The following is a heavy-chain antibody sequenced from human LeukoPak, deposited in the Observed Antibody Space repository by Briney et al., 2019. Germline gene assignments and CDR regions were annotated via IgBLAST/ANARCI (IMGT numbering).Heavy chain of an antibody. D-gene: IGHD3-22*01. Sequence: ASVKVSSKASGYTFTSYDINWVRQATGQGLEWMGWMNPNSGNTGYAQKFQGRVTMTRNTSISTAYMELSSLRSEDTAVYYCAREAHYYDSSGYYFERDYWGQGTLVTVSS. CDR2: MNPNSGNT. CDR1: GYTFTSYD. J-gene: IGHJ4*02. V-gene: IGHV1-8*01. CDR3: AREAHYYDSSGYYFERDY.